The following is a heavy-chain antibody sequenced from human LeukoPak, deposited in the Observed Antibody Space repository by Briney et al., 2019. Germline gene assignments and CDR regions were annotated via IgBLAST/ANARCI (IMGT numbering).Heavy chain of an antibody. J-gene: IGHJ4*02. V-gene: IGHV5-10-1*01. CDR2: INPSDSYT. D-gene: IGHD6-19*01. CDR3: ARGGWLDDY. CDR1: GYSFTNYW. Sequence: GESLRISCKGSGYSFTNYWFSWVRQMPGKGLEWMGRINPSDSYTNYNPSFQGHVTFSVDKSIATAYLQWTALKASDTAMYYCARGGWLDDYWGQGTLVTVSS.